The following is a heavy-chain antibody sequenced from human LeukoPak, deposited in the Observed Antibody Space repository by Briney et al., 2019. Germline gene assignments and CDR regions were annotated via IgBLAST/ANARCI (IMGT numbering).Heavy chain of an antibody. CDR1: GGSISSGGYY. V-gene: IGHV4-30-2*03. CDR2: IYYSGST. Sequence: PSETLSLTCTVSGGSISSGGYYWSWIRQPPGKGLEWIGSIYYSGSTYYNPSLKSRVTISVDTSKNQFSLKLSSVTAAGTAVYYCARHLQGKFYGAYGWFDPWGQGTLVTVSS. CDR3: ARHLQGKFYGAYGWFDP. J-gene: IGHJ5*02. D-gene: IGHD4-17*01.